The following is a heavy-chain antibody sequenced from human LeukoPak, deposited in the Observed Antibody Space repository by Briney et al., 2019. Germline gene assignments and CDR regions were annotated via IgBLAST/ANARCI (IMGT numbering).Heavy chain of an antibody. CDR2: ISGSGGST. J-gene: IGHJ5*02. CDR1: GFTFSDYY. V-gene: IGHV3-23*01. Sequence: GGSLRLSCAASGFTFSDYYMDWVRQAPGKGLEWVSAISGSGGSTFYADSVKGRFTMSRDNSKNTLYLQMNSLRAEDTAVYYCAKEASYCTNGVCYSRIFDTWGQGTLVTVSS. CDR3: AKEASYCTNGVCYSRIFDT. D-gene: IGHD2-8*01.